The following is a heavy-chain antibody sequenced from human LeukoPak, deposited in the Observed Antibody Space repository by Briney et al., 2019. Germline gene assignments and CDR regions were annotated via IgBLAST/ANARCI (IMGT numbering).Heavy chain of an antibody. CDR1: GYTFTSYG. Sequence: ASVKVSRKASGYTFTSYGISWVRQAPGQGLEWMGWISAYNGNTNYAQKLQGRVTMTTDTSTSTAYMELRSLRSDDTAVYYCARDRLTYYYDSSGYSDFDYWGQGTLVTVSS. CDR3: ARDRLTYYYDSSGYSDFDY. CDR2: ISAYNGNT. J-gene: IGHJ4*02. D-gene: IGHD3-22*01. V-gene: IGHV1-18*01.